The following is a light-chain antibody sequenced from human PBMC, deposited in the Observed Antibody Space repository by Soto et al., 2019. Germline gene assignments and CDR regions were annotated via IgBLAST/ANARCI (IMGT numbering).Light chain of an antibody. J-gene: IGLJ1*01. V-gene: IGLV2-11*01. CDR1: SSDVGGYNY. Sequence: QSALTQPRSVSGSPGQSVTISCTGTSSDVGGYNYVSWYQQHPGEAPKLMIYDVSKRPSGVPDRFSGSKSGNRASLTISGLQAEDEADYYCCSYAGSYSDVLGTGTKVTVL. CDR3: CSYAGSYSDV. CDR2: DVS.